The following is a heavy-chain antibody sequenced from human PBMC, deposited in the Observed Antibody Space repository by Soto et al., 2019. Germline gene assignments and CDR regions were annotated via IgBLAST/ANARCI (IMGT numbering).Heavy chain of an antibody. CDR2: IRGSGSIT. J-gene: IGHJ4*02. V-gene: IGHV3-23*01. D-gene: IGHD1-26*01. CDR1: GFSFSSYA. Sequence: PGGSLRLSCAASGFSFSSYAMSWVRQAPGKGLEWVSGIRGSGSITYYADSAKGRYTISRDNSKNILYLQMNSLRAEDTAVYYCANDDGGSSPQFDYWGLGTLVTVSS. CDR3: ANDDGGSSPQFDY.